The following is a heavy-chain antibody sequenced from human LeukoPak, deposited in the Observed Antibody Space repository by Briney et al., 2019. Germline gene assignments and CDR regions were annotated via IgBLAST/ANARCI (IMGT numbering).Heavy chain of an antibody. CDR3: GGSGNVFDY. J-gene: IGHJ4*02. V-gene: IGHV3-74*01. Sequence: PGGSLRLSCAASGFTLSSYWMHWVRQAPGKGLVWVSRINTDGSSTSYADSVKGRFTISRGNAKNTLYLQMNSLRAEDTAVYYCGGSGNVFDYWGQGTLVTVSS. CDR2: INTDGSST. CDR1: GFTLSSYW. D-gene: IGHD3-10*01.